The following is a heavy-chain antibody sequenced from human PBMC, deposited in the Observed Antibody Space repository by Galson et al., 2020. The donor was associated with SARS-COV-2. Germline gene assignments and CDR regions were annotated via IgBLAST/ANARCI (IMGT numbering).Heavy chain of an antibody. V-gene: IGHV3-23*01. CDR2: VSHTGSST. CDR1: GFTFSSYG. D-gene: IGHD4-17*01. CDR3: AKSGGAHGDYWWFDY. J-gene: IGHJ4*02. Sequence: GGSLRLSCAASGFTFSSYGMHWVRQAPEKGLEWVSAVSHTGSSTNYADSVKGRFTISRDNSKNTLYLQINSLRAEDTAVYYCAKSGGAHGDYWWFDYWGQGTLVTVSS.